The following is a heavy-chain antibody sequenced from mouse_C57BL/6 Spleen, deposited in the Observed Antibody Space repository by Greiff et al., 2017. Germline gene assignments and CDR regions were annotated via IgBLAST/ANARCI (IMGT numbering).Heavy chain of an antibody. Sequence: VQLQQPGAELVRPGSSVKISCKASGYTFTDYYMNWVKQSHGKSLEWIGDINPNNGGTSYNQKFKGKATLTVDKSSSTAYMELRSLTSEDSAVYYCARSGYYGSSPYFDYWGQGTTLTVAS. CDR2: INPNNGGT. CDR3: ARSGYYGSSPYFDY. D-gene: IGHD1-1*01. V-gene: IGHV1-26*01. CDR1: GYTFTDYY. J-gene: IGHJ2*01.